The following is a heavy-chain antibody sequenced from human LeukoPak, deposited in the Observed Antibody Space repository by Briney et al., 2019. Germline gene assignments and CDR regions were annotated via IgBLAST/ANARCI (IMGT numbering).Heavy chain of an antibody. CDR3: AKSPYSSGIKGGLYEY. D-gene: IGHD6-19*01. J-gene: IGHJ4*02. Sequence: PGGSLRLSCAASGFTFSSYAMSWVRQAPGKGLEWVSTISGSGGSTYYADSVKGRFTISRDNSKNTLYPQMNNLRAEDTAVYYCAKSPYSSGIKGGLYEYWGQGTLVTVSS. CDR2: ISGSGGST. V-gene: IGHV3-23*01. CDR1: GFTFSSYA.